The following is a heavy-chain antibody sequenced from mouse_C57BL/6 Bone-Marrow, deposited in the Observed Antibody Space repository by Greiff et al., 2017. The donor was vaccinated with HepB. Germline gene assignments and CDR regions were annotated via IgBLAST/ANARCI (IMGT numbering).Heavy chain of an antibody. V-gene: IGHV1-26*01. D-gene: IGHD2-2*01. CDR2: INPNNGGT. CDR3: ARWLPSDV. CDR1: GYTFTDYY. J-gene: IGHJ1*03. Sequence: EVQLQQSGPELVKPGASVKISCKASGYTFTDYYMNWVKQSHGKSLEWIGDINPNNGGTSYNQKFKGKATLTVDKSSSTAYMELRSLTSEDSAVYYCARWLPSDVWGTGTTVTVSS.